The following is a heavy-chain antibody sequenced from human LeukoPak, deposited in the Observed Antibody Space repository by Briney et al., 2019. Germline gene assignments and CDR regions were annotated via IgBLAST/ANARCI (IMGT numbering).Heavy chain of an antibody. CDR1: GFTFSSYW. CDR3: ARVGSGSSYRPFDY. Sequence: GGSLRLSCAVSGFTFSSYWMSWVRQAPGNGPEWVANIKEDESEKNYVDSVKGRFTISRDSAKNSLYLQMNSLRAEDTAVYYCARVGSGSSYRPFDYWGQGTLVTVCS. CDR2: IKEDESEK. J-gene: IGHJ4*02. V-gene: IGHV3-7*01. D-gene: IGHD3-10*01.